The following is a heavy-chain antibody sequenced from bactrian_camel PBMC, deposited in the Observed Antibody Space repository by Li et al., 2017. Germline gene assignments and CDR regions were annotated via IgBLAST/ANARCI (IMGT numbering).Heavy chain of an antibody. D-gene: IGHD6*01. V-gene: IGHV3S1*01. CDR1: GSTSSRFC. Sequence: HVQLVESGGGPVQAGGSLRLSCTASGSTSSRFCLAWFRRVPGDERERVASVLTTDDSTYYAASVKGRFTISKDNAKNTLYLQMNSLKPEDTAMYYCAADPSRWSSCYNWNFAYWGQGTQVTVS. J-gene: IGHJ6*01. CDR3: AADPSRWSSCYNWNFAY. CDR2: VLTTDDST.